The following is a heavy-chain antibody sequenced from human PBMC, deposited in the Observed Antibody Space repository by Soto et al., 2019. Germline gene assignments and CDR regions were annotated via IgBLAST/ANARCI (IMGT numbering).Heavy chain of an antibody. V-gene: IGHV1-69*06. CDR2: LIPLFGTT. CDR1: GGTFSGHA. Sequence: QVQLVQSGAEVKKPGSSVKVSCEASGGTFSGHAISWVRQAPGQGPEWMGGLIPLFGTTQHAQNFQDRLTITADKSTSTAHMELTSLRFEATAIYYCARGPNWGYRFDSWGQGTLVTVS. CDR3: ARGPNWGYRFDS. J-gene: IGHJ4*02. D-gene: IGHD7-27*01.